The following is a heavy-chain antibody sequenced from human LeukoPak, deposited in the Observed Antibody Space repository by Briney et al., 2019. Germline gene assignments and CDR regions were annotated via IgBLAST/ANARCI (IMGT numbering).Heavy chain of an antibody. CDR2: IYYSGST. CDR1: GGSISSYY. CDR3: ASATGDILTGCKTAAFDI. V-gene: IGHV4-59*01. D-gene: IGHD3-9*01. J-gene: IGHJ3*02. Sequence: SETLSLTCTVSGGSISSYYWSWIRQPPGKGLEGIGYIYYSGSTNYNPSLKSRVTISVDTSKNQFSLKLSSVTAADTAVYYCASATGDILTGCKTAAFDIWGQGTMVTVSS.